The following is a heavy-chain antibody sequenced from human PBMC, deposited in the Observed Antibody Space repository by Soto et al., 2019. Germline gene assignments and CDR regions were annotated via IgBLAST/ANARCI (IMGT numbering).Heavy chain of an antibody. D-gene: IGHD4-4*01. Sequence: TLSLTCAVSGGSFSGYYWSWIRQPPGKGLEWIGEINHSGSTNYNPSLKSRVTISVDTSKNQFSLKLSSVTAADTAVYYCARGRGRVTTYYYYHGMDVWGQGTTGTVSS. V-gene: IGHV4-34*01. CDR3: ARGRGRVTTYYYYHGMDV. CDR2: INHSGST. CDR1: GGSFSGYY. J-gene: IGHJ6*02.